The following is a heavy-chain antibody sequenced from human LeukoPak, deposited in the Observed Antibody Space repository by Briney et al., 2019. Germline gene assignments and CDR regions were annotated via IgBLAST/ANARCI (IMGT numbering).Heavy chain of an antibody. Sequence: SETLSLTCTVSGGSIRTYYWSWIRQPAGKGLEWIGRIDTSGNTNYDPSLKSRITMSVDTSKNQFSLKLSSVTAADTAVYYCARGGAARPLDYWGQGTLVTVSS. J-gene: IGHJ4*02. D-gene: IGHD6-6*01. CDR3: ARGGAARPLDY. CDR1: GGSIRTYY. CDR2: IDTSGNT. V-gene: IGHV4-4*07.